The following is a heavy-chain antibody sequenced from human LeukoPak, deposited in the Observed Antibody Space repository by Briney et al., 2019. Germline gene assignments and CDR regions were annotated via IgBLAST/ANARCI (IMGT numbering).Heavy chain of an antibody. Sequence: PGGSLRLSCAASGFTFSNAWMSWVRQAPGKGLEWVGRIKSKTDGGTTDYAAPVKGRFTISRDDSKNTLYLRMNSLKTEDTAVYYCTTDFGYSYGHSNYYMDVWGKGTTVTVSS. D-gene: IGHD5-18*01. V-gene: IGHV3-15*01. CDR1: GFTFSNAW. CDR3: TTDFGYSYGHSNYYMDV. CDR2: IKSKTDGGTT. J-gene: IGHJ6*03.